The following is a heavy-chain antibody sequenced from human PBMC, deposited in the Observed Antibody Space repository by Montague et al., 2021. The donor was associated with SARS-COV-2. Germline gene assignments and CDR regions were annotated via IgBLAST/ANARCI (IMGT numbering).Heavy chain of an antibody. D-gene: IGHD5-12*01. CDR1: GGSFRVYY. V-gene: IGHV4-34*01. CDR3: ARETSGYEYYFDV. CDR2: FNVIGTT. Sequence: SETLSLTCGVFGGSFRVYYWAWIGQTPAWGREGFGKFNVIGTTPSNSSPRGRVSISIDTSNNQFSLNLTSVAAADTAMYFCARETSGYEYYFDVWGQGTLVTVSS. J-gene: IGHJ4*02.